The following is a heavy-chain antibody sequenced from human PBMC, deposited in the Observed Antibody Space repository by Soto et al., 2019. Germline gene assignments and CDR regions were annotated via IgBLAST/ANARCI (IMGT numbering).Heavy chain of an antibody. CDR3: ARQRLYQYESYSNLNINGLDV. V-gene: IGHV5-51*01. Sequence: GESLKISCKGSGYSFISHWIGWVRQMPGRGLEWMASIYPGDSDTRYSPSFQGQVTISADKSIRNAYPQWSTMKASDTAMYYYARQRLYQYESYSNLNINGLDVWGQGNTVNVS. D-gene: IGHD3-22*01. J-gene: IGHJ6*02. CDR1: GYSFISHW. CDR2: IYPGDSDT.